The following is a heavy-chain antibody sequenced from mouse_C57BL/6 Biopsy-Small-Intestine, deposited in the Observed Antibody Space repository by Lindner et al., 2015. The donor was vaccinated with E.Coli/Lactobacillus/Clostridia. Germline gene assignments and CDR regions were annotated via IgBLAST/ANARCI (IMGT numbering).Heavy chain of an antibody. V-gene: IGHV5-17*01. CDR3: ARKGLFITTVVVTGPMDY. CDR1: GFTFSGYG. Sequence: VQLQESGGGLVKPGGSLKLSCAASGFTFSGYGMHWVRQAPEKGLEWVAYISSGSSTIYYADTVKGRFTISRDNTKNTLFLQMTSLRSEDTAMYFCARKGLFITTVVVTGPMDYWGQGTSVTVSS. J-gene: IGHJ4*01. D-gene: IGHD1-1*01. CDR2: ISSGSSTI.